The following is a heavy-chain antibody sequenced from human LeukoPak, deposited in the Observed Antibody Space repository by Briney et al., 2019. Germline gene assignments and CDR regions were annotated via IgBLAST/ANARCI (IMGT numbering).Heavy chain of an antibody. CDR3: AREEQQLARPFDY. CDR2: IYYSGST. V-gene: IGHV4-59*12. D-gene: IGHD6-13*01. Sequence: SETLSLTCTVSGGSISSYYWSWIRQPPGKGLEWIGYIYYSGSTSYNPSLKSRVTMSVDTSKNQFSLKLSSVTAADTAVYYCAREEQQLARPFDYWGQGTLVTVSS. CDR1: GGSISSYY. J-gene: IGHJ4*02.